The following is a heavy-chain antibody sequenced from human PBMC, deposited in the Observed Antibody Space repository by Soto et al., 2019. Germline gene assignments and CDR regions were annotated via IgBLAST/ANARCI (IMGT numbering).Heavy chain of an antibody. CDR3: ARDIRGYSRAFDF. CDR2: IYYSGST. J-gene: IGHJ4*02. Sequence: PSETLSLTCTVSGDSVSCASYYWTWIRQSPGKGLEWIGYIYYSGSTTYNPSLKSRVTISIDTAKNQFSLILTSVTPADTAVYYCARDIRGYSRAFDFWGQGTLVTVSS. D-gene: IGHD5-18*01. V-gene: IGHV4-61*01. CDR1: GDSVSCASYY.